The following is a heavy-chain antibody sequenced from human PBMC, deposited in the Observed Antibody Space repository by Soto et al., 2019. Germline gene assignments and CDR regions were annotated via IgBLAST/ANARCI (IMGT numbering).Heavy chain of an antibody. CDR2: IDPSDSQT. J-gene: IGHJ4*02. D-gene: IGHD3-22*01. CDR3: ARQIYDSDTGPNFQYYFDS. Sequence: PGESLKISCKGSGYSFAGYWITWVRQKQGKGLEWMGRIDPSDSQTYYSPSFRGHVPISVTKSITTVFLQWSSLMASDTAMYYCARQIYDSDTGPNFQYYFDSWGQGTLVTVS. CDR1: GYSFAGYW. V-gene: IGHV5-10-1*01.